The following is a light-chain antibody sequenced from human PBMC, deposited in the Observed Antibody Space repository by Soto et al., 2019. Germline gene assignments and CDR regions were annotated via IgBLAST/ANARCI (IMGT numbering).Light chain of an antibody. CDR2: GNS. CDR1: SSNIGAGYD. Sequence: QSVLTQPPSVSGAPGQRGTISCTGSSSNIGAGYDVHWYQQLPGTAPKLLVYGNSNRPSGVPDRFSDSKSGTSASLAITGLQAEDEADYYCQSYDSSLSGWVFGGGTKLTVL. CDR3: QSYDSSLSGWV. V-gene: IGLV1-40*01. J-gene: IGLJ3*02.